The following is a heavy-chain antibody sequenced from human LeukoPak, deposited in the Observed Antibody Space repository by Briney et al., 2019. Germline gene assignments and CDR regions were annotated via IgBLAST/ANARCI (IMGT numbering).Heavy chain of an antibody. CDR1: GGSISSGDYY. J-gene: IGHJ4*02. V-gene: IGHV4-30-4*01. D-gene: IGHD2/OR15-2a*01. Sequence: PSETLSRTCTVSGGSISSGDYYWSWIRQPPGKGLEWIGYIYYSGSTYYNPSLKSRVTISVDTSKNQFSLKLSSVTAADTAVYYCARDKRTTGLDYWGQGTLVTVSS. CDR2: IYYSGST. CDR3: ARDKRTTGLDY.